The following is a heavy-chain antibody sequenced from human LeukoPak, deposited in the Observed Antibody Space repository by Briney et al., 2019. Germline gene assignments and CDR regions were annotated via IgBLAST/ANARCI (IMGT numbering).Heavy chain of an antibody. J-gene: IGHJ5*02. D-gene: IGHD2-2*01. CDR1: GGTFSSYA. CDR3: ARDLSNLGYCSSTSCRPDNWFDP. V-gene: IGHV1-69*13. CDR2: IIPIFGTA. Sequence: GASVKVSCKASGGTFSSYAISWVRQAPGQGLEWMGGIIPIFGTANYAQKFQGRVTITADESTSTAYMELSSLRSEDTAVYYCARDLSNLGYCSSTSCRPDNWFDPWGQGTLVTVSS.